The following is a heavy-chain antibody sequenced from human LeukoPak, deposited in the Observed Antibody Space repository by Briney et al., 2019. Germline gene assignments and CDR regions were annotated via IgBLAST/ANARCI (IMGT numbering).Heavy chain of an antibody. Sequence: ASVKVSCKASGYTFTGYYMHWVRQAPGQGLEWMGWINPNSGGTNYAQKFQGRVTMTRDTSISTAYMELSRLRSDDTAVYYCAREGVGWRFVVVPAATAKNDAFDIWGQGTMVTVSS. V-gene: IGHV1-2*02. CDR2: INPNSGGT. CDR1: GYTFTGYY. D-gene: IGHD2-2*01. J-gene: IGHJ3*02. CDR3: AREGVGWRFVVVPAATAKNDAFDI.